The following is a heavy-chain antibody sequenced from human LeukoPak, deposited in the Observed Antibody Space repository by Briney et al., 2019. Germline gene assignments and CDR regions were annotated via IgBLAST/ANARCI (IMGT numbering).Heavy chain of an antibody. CDR3: ARDRSWDCYDSSGPPDY. Sequence: PGGSLRLSCAASGFTFSSYGMHWVRQAPGKGLEWVAVIWYDGSNKYYADSVKGRFTISRDNSKNTLYLQMNSLRAEDTAVYYCARDRSWDCYDSSGPPDYWGQGTLVTVSS. CDR2: IWYDGSNK. CDR1: GFTFSSYG. J-gene: IGHJ4*02. D-gene: IGHD3-22*01. V-gene: IGHV3-33*01.